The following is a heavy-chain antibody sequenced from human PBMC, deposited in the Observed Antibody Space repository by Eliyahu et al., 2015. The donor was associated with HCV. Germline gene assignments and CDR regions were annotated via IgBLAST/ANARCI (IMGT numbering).Heavy chain of an antibody. CDR1: GXXFXNFY. V-gene: IGHV3-30-3*01. D-gene: IGHD2-15*01. CDR3: TRGGCSGGACSFGSNDDY. Sequence: QVQLVESGGGVVQPGGSLRLSCAASGXXFXNFYXHWVRQAPGKGVEWLTVITHDGSNKYYADSVKGRFTISRDNSKNTVSLQMNSLRSEDTAIYYCTRGGCSGGACSFGSNDDYWGQGTLVTVSS. CDR2: ITHDGSNK. J-gene: IGHJ4*02.